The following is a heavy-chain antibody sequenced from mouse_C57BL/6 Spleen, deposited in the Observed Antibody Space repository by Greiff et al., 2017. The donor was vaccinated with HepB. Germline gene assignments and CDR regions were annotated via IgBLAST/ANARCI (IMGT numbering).Heavy chain of an antibody. Sequence: QVQLQQPGAELVKPGASVKMSCKASGYTFTSYWITWVKQRPGQGLEWIGDIYPGSGSTNYNEKFKSKATLTVDTSSSTAYMQLSSLTSEDSAVYYCARWEGSSYATYAMDYWGQGTSVTVSS. CDR1: GYTFTSYW. D-gene: IGHD1-1*01. V-gene: IGHV1-55*01. J-gene: IGHJ4*01. CDR3: ARWEGSSYATYAMDY. CDR2: IYPGSGST.